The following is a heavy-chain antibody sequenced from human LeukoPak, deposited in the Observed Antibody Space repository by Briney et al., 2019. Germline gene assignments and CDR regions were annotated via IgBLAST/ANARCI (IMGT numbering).Heavy chain of an antibody. CDR3: TTGRFCSGGSCSSSFDF. D-gene: IGHD2-15*01. Sequence: GESLKISCKGSGYSFINYWIGWVRQMPDKGLEWMGIIYPGNSDIRYSPSFQGQVTISVDESINTAYLQWTSLKASGTAIYYCTTGRFCSGGSCSSSFDFWGQGTLLTVPS. J-gene: IGHJ4*02. CDR2: IYPGNSDI. V-gene: IGHV5-51*01. CDR1: GYSFINYW.